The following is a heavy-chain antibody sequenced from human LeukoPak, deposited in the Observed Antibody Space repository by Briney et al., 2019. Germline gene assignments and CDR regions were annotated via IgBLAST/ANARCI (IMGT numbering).Heavy chain of an antibody. CDR1: GYTFTSYG. Sequence: ASVKVSCKASGYTFTSYGITWVRQAPGQGLERMGWISAYNGNTNYAQKLQGRVTMTTDTSTSTAYMELRSLRSDDTAVYYCARRISEGSSHYWGQGTLVTVSS. CDR3: ARRISEGSSHY. CDR2: ISAYNGNT. J-gene: IGHJ4*02. V-gene: IGHV1-18*01. D-gene: IGHD2-2*01.